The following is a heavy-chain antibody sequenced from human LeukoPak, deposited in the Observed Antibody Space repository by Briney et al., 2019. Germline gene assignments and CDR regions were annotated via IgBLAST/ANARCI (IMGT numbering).Heavy chain of an antibody. J-gene: IGHJ4*02. V-gene: IGHV3-48*03. CDR3: ARDDRSSGYNY. D-gene: IGHD3-22*01. CDR1: GFTFSSYE. Sequence: GGSLRLSCAASGFTFSSYEMNWVRQAPGKGLEWVSYISSSGSTLYYADSVKGRFTISRDNAKNSLYLQMNSLRAEDTAVYYCARDDRSSGYNYWGQGTLVTVSS. CDR2: ISSSGSTL.